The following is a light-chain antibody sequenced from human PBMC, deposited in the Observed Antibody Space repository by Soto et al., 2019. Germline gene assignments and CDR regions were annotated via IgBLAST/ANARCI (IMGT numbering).Light chain of an antibody. Sequence: DIQMTKSPSTLSASVGDRVTIACRASQSISTWLAWYQQTPGKAPKVLIYDASSLESGVPSRFSGGGSGTEFTLTISSLQPDDFATYYCQQYNSYPWTFGQGNKVEIK. CDR3: QQYNSYPWT. CDR2: DAS. CDR1: QSISTW. J-gene: IGKJ1*01. V-gene: IGKV1-5*01.